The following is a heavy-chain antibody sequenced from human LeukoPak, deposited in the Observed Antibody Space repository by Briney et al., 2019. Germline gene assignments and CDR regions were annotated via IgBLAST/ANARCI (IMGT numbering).Heavy chain of an antibody. D-gene: IGHD6-13*01. J-gene: IGHJ4*02. CDR3: ARAEPRGSVWYPY. V-gene: IGHV4-59*12. Sequence: SETLSLTCIVSGGSITSYYWSWIRQPPGKGLEWIGYIFYTGSSNYNPSLKSRVTISLDRSKNQFSLRPTSVTAADTAVYYCARAEPRGSVWYPYWGQGTLVTVSS. CDR1: GGSITSYY. CDR2: IFYTGSS.